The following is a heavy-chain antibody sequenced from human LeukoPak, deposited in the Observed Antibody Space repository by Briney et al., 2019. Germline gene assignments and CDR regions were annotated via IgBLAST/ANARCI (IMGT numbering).Heavy chain of an antibody. J-gene: IGHJ4*02. Sequence: GGSLRLSCAASGFTFSSYSMNWVRQAPGKGLEWVSSISSSSSYIYYADSVKGRFTISRDNAKNSLYLQMNSLRAEDTAVYYCARVRDTAMVSFDYWGQGTLVTVSS. CDR3: ARVRDTAMVSFDY. D-gene: IGHD5-18*01. CDR1: GFTFSSYS. CDR2: ISSSSSYI. V-gene: IGHV3-21*01.